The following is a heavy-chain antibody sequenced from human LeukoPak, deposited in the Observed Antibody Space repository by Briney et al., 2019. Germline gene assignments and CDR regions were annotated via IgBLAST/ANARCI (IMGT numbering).Heavy chain of an antibody. CDR3: ATLPNYDSSGYYFGNWFDP. V-gene: IGHV1-69*01. CDR1: GGTFSSYA. D-gene: IGHD3-22*01. CDR2: IIPIFGTA. Sequence: AASVKVSCKASGGTFSSYAISWVRQAPGQGLEWMGGIIPIFGTANYAQKFQGRVTITADETTSTAYMELSSLRSEDTAVYYCATLPNYDSSGYYFGNWFDPWGQGTLDTVSS. J-gene: IGHJ5*02.